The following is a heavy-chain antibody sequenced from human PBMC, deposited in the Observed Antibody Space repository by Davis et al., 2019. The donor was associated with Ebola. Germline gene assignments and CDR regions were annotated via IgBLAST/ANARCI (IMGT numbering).Heavy chain of an antibody. CDR2: INAGNGNT. V-gene: IGHV1-3*01. J-gene: IGHJ4*02. CDR1: GYTFTSYA. Sequence: AASVKVSCKASGYTFTSYAMHWVRQAPGQRLEWMGWINAGNGNTKYSQKFQGRVTMTRDTSTSTVYMELSSLRSEDTAVYYCARGRYYYGSGSYQTYYFDYWGQGTLVTVSS. D-gene: IGHD3-10*01. CDR3: ARGRYYYGSGSYQTYYFDY.